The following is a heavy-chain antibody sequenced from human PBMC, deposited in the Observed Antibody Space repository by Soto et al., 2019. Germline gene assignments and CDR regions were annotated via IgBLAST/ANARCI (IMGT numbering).Heavy chain of an antibody. J-gene: IGHJ6*02. CDR1: GGSFSGYY. CDR2: INHSGST. V-gene: IGHV4-34*01. Sequence: QVQLQQWGAGLLKPSETLSLTCAVYGGSFSGYYWSWIRQPPGKGLEWIGEINHSGSTNYNPSLKSLVTISVDTSKKQFSLKLSSVPAADTAVYYCARGTVTMVRGVIYYYYYGMDVWGQGTTVTVSS. D-gene: IGHD3-10*01. CDR3: ARGTVTMVRGVIYYYYYGMDV.